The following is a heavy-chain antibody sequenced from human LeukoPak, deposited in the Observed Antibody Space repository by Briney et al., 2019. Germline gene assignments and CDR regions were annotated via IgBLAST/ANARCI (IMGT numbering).Heavy chain of an antibody. CDR3: ARSSRCGGDCYGGVYYFDY. Sequence: PSETLSLTCTVSGGSISSYYWSWIRQPPGKGLEWIGYIYYSGSTNYNPSLKSRVTISVDTSKNQFSLKLSSVTAADTAVYYCARSSRCGGDCYGGVYYFDYWGQGTLVTVSS. V-gene: IGHV4-59*01. CDR2: IYYSGST. J-gene: IGHJ4*02. D-gene: IGHD2-21*02. CDR1: GGSISSYY.